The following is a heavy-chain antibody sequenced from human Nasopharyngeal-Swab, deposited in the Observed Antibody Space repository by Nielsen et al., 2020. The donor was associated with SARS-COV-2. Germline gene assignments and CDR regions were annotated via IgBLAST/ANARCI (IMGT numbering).Heavy chain of an antibody. CDR1: GFTFHDFA. Sequence: GGSLRLSCAASGFTFHDFAMHWVRQGPGRGLEWVAHVSRTGAYTKYADSVRGRFTIARDGAKNSLYLEMSSLRAEDTAVYYCTRDSAAGFFYSYYMDVWGKGATVTVSS. J-gene: IGHJ6*03. CDR2: VSRTGAYT. D-gene: IGHD3-16*01. V-gene: IGHV3-11*06. CDR3: TRDSAAGFFYSYYMDV.